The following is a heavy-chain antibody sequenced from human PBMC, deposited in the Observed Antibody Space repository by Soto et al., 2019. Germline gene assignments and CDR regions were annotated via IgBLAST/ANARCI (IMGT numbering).Heavy chain of an antibody. CDR3: ARDSSGRHDY. D-gene: IGHD3-22*01. CDR1: GGSLRSGSYY. V-gene: IGHV4-61*01. J-gene: IGHJ4*02. CDR2: IYHGGAT. Sequence: SETLSLTCTVSGGSLRSGSYYWSWIRQPPGKGLEWTGYIYHGGATTYNASLKSRVTISVDTSKNQFFLKVNSVTAADTAVYFCARDSSGRHDYWGQGTPVTVSS.